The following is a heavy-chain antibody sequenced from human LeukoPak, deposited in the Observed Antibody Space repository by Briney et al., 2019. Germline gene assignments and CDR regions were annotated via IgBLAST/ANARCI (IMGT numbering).Heavy chain of an antibody. CDR1: GYTFTDYY. J-gene: IGHJ4*02. V-gene: IGHV1-2*02. CDR3: ARPSSTDYV. CDR2: LNPKSGDT. Sequence: ASVKVSCKASGYTFTDYYCIHWVRQAPGQGLEWMGWLNPKSGDTNYAQKFQGRVTVTRDTSISTAYMELSRLRSDDTAVYYCARPSSTDYVWGQGTQVTVSS. D-gene: IGHD2-2*01.